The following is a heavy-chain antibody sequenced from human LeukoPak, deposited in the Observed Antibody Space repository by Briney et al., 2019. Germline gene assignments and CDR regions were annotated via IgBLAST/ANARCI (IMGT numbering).Heavy chain of an antibody. Sequence: GASVKVSCKASGYTFTSYYMHWVRQAPGQGLEWMGWINPNSGGTNYAQKFQGRVTMTRDTSISTAYMELSRLRSDDTAVYYCARPPYGGDTAMVFDPWGQGTLVTVSS. CDR1: GYTFTSYY. J-gene: IGHJ5*02. CDR3: ARPPYGGDTAMVFDP. D-gene: IGHD5-18*01. CDR2: INPNSGGT. V-gene: IGHV1-2*02.